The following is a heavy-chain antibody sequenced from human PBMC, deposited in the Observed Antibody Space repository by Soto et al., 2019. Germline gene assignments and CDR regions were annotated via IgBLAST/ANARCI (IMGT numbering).Heavy chain of an antibody. CDR1: GFTFSSYG. CDR3: ARVVVVAAMRDAFDI. Sequence: GGSLRLSCAASGFTFSSYGMHWVRQAPGKGLEWVAVIWYDGSNKYYADSVKGRFTISRDNSKNTLYLQMNSLRAEDTAVYYCARVVVVAAMRDAFDIWGQGTMVTVSS. D-gene: IGHD2-15*01. V-gene: IGHV3-33*01. J-gene: IGHJ3*02. CDR2: IWYDGSNK.